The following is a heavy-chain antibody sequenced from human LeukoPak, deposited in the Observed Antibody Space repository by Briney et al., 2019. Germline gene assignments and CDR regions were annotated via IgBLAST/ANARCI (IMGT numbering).Heavy chain of an antibody. V-gene: IGHV3-74*01. CDR1: GFTSSSYW. J-gene: IGHJ4*02. Sequence: GGSRRLSCAASGFTSSSYWMHWVRQAPGKGLVWVSRINSDGSITSYADSVKGRFTISRDNAKNTLYLQMNSLRAEDTSVYYCARDRNTGSSYENLFEYWGQGSLVSVSS. CDR3: ARDRNTGSSYENLFEY. CDR2: INSDGSIT. D-gene: IGHD1-26*01.